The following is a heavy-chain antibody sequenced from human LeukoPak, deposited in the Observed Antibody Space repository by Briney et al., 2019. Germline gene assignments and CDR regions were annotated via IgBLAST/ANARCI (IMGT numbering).Heavy chain of an antibody. V-gene: IGHV4-59*12. Sequence: SETLSLTCTVSGGSISSYYWSWIRQPPGKGLEWIGYIYYSGSTNYNPSLKSRVTISVDTSKNQFSLKLSSVTAADTAVYYCARSYYYYYMDVWGKGTTVTVSS. CDR1: GGSISSYY. J-gene: IGHJ6*03. CDR3: ARSYYYYYMDV. CDR2: IYYSGST.